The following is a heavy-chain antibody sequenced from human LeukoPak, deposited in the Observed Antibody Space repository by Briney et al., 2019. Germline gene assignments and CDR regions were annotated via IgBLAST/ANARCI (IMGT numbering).Heavy chain of an antibody. CDR3: AAPQRDGYNSRQFDY. D-gene: IGHD5-24*01. J-gene: IGHJ4*02. CDR1: VGSFSGYY. Sequence: SETLSLTCAVYVGSFSGYYWSWIRQPPGKGLEWIGEINHSGSTNYNSSLKSRVTISVDTSKNQFSLKLSSVTAADTAVYYCAAPQRDGYNSRQFDYWGQGTLVTVSS. V-gene: IGHV4-34*01. CDR2: INHSGST.